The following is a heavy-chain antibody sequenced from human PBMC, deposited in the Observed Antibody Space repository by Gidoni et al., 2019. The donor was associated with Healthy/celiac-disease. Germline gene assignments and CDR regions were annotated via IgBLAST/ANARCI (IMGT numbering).Heavy chain of an antibody. CDR1: GFTFSSYS. Sequence: EVQLVESGGGLVTPGGSLRLSCAASGFTFSSYSMNWGRQAPGKGLEWVSSISSSSSYIYYADSVKGRFTISRDNAKNSLYLQMNSLRAEDTAVYYCARDGIAVAGVDYWGQGTLVTVSS. CDR3: ARDGIAVAGVDY. V-gene: IGHV3-21*01. J-gene: IGHJ4*02. D-gene: IGHD6-19*01. CDR2: ISSSSSYI.